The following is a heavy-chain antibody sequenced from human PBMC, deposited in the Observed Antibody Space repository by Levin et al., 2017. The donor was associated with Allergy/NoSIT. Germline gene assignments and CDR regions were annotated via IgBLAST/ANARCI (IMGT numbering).Heavy chain of an antibody. CDR2: ITGSGPST. CDR3: AKDMGYDFWSGYSGDYFHY. V-gene: IGHV3-23*01. D-gene: IGHD3-3*01. Sequence: LSLTCAASGFTFSNYAMNWVRQAPGKGLEWVSAITGSGPSTYYADSVKGRFTISRDNSKNTLYLQMNSLRAEDTAVYYCAKDMGYDFWSGYSGDYFHYWGQGTLVTVSS. J-gene: IGHJ4*02. CDR1: GFTFSNYA.